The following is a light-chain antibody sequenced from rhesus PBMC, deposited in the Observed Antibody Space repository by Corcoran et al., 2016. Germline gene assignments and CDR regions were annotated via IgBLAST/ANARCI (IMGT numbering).Light chain of an antibody. CDR2: DAS. J-gene: IGKJ4*01. V-gene: IGKV1S21*01. CDR1: QGSSNY. Sequence: DIQMTQSPSSLSASVGDRVTITCRASQGSSNYLTWYQQKPGKAPKLLIYDASTLQSGGPSRFSGSGSGTDFTLPISSLQPEDFAAYYCLQYNSDPLTFGGGTKVEIK. CDR3: LQYNSDPLT.